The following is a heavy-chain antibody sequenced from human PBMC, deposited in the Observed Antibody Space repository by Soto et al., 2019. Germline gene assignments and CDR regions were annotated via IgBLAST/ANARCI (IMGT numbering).Heavy chain of an antibody. CDR2: IYHIGST. D-gene: IGHD6-13*01. CDR1: GGSISSYY. Sequence: QVQLQASGPGLVKPSETLSLTCTVSGGSISSYYWSWIRQPPGKGLEWIGYIYHIGSTNYNPSLKSRVTISVDTSKYQFSLNVTSVTAADTAVYYCAGNEGSRSSSTLFGMDAWGQGMTVIVSS. V-gene: IGHV4-59*01. CDR3: AGNEGSRSSSTLFGMDA. J-gene: IGHJ6*01.